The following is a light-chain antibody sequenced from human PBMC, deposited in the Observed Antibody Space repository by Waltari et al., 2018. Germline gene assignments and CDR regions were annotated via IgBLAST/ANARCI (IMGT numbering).Light chain of an antibody. Sequence: QSVLTQPPSVSAAPGQKVDISCSGSNSNIASNYVPWYQQVPGTAPKLLIFDNNKRPSVIPDRFSGSKSGTLATLGITGLQTGDEADYYCATWNNSRSAVMFGGGTKVTVL. V-gene: IGLV1-51*01. J-gene: IGLJ3*02. CDR3: ATWNNSRSAVM. CDR2: DNN. CDR1: NSNIASNY.